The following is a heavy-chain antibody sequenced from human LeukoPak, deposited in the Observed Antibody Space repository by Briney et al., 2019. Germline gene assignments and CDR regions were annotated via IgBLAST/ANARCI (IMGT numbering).Heavy chain of an antibody. D-gene: IGHD4-23*01. V-gene: IGHV1-2*02. CDR3: ARDGDYGGNWDY. Sequence: ASVKVSCKASGYTFTGYYMHWVRQAPGQGLEWMGGIIPIFGTANYAQKFQGRVTMTTDTSTSTGYMELRSLRSDDTAVYYCARDGDYGGNWDYWGQGTLVTVSS. CDR1: GYTFTGYY. CDR2: IIPIFGTA. J-gene: IGHJ4*02.